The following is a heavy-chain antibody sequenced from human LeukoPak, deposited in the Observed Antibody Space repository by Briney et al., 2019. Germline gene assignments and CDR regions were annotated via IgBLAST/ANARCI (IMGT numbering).Heavy chain of an antibody. CDR3: ARLSGYHFDY. CDR2: INPSGRT. J-gene: IGHJ4*02. V-gene: IGHV4-34*01. D-gene: IGHD5-12*01. CDR1: SGSLSDKY. Sequence: SETLSLTCGVYSGSLSDKYWSWIRQPPGKGLEWIGEINPSGRTNYNPPLKSRVTVSIDTSKNQFSLKLSSVTAADTAVYYCARLSGYHFDYWGQGALVTVSS.